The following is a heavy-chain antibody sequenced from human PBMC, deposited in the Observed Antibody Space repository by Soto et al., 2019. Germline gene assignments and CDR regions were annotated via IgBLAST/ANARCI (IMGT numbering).Heavy chain of an antibody. J-gene: IGHJ4*02. Sequence: GGSLRLSCAASGFTFSSYAMSWVRQAPGKGLEWVSAISGSGGSTYYADSVKGRFTISRDNSKNTLYLQMNSLRAEDTAVYYCAKDQYTIFGVAYTGCDYWGQGTLVTVSS. CDR1: GFTFSSYA. CDR3: AKDQYTIFGVAYTGCDY. CDR2: ISGSGGST. D-gene: IGHD3-3*01. V-gene: IGHV3-23*01.